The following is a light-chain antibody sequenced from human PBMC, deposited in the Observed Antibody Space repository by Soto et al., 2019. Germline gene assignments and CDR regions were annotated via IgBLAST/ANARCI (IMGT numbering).Light chain of an antibody. CDR3: QHYNNWPLT. CDR2: GAS. V-gene: IGKV3-15*01. J-gene: IGKJ4*01. CDR1: QSVRTN. Sequence: EIVMTQSPATLSVSPGERATLSCRASQSVRTNLAWYKQKPGQAPRPLIYGASTRATGIPARFSGSGSGTEFTLTISSLQSEDFAVYYCQHYNNWPLTFGGGTKVEIK.